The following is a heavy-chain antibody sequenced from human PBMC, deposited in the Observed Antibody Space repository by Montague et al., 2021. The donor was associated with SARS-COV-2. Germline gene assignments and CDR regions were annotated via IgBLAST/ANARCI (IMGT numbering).Heavy chain of an antibody. D-gene: IGHD3-22*01. CDR1: GGSLSGYH. Sequence: SETLSLTCGVSGGSLSGYHWSWIRQPPGKGLEWIGEIGPSGSTNYNPSLKSRVIISLDTSKNQFSLKPSSVTAADTAVYYCARGLIDITMMVVVFTGASLYFDYWGQGILVTVSS. CDR3: ARGLIDITMMVVVFTGASLYFDY. J-gene: IGHJ4*02. V-gene: IGHV4-34*01. CDR2: IGPSGST.